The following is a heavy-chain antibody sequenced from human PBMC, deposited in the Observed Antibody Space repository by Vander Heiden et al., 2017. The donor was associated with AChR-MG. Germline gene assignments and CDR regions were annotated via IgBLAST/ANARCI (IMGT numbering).Heavy chain of an antibody. CDR2: IYWEEEK. V-gene: IGHV2-5*02. CDR3: AHSMPAFDI. CDR1: GFSLSTSGVG. Sequence: QITLKESGPTLVKPTQTLTLTCTFSGFSLSTSGVGVGWIRQPPRKALEWLALIYWEEEKRDSPSLKSRLTITKDTSKNQVVITMTNMDPVDTATYDCAHSMPAFDIWGQGTMVTVSS. J-gene: IGHJ3*02. D-gene: IGHD2-2*01.